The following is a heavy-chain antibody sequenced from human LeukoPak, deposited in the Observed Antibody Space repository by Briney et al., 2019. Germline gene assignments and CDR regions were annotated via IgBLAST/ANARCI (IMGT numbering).Heavy chain of an antibody. CDR1: GFTFDDYA. V-gene: IGHV3-9*01. CDR3: AKDLSRDRYYTSFDI. D-gene: IGHD5-24*01. Sequence: GGSLRLSCAASGFTFDDYAMHWVRQAPGKGLEWVSGISWNSGSIGYADSVKGRFTISRDNAKNSLYLQMNSLRAEDTALYYCAKDLSRDRYYTSFDIWGQGTMVTVSS. CDR2: ISWNSGSI. J-gene: IGHJ3*02.